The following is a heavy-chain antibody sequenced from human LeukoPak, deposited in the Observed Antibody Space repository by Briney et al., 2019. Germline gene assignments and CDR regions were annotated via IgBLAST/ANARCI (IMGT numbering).Heavy chain of an antibody. Sequence: ASVKVSCKASGYTFTSYGISWVRQDPGQGLEWMGWISAYNGNTNYAQKLQGRVTMTTDTSTSTAYMELRSLRSDDTAVYYCARDYPIAVAGMNFYYYYGMDVWGQGTTVTVSS. J-gene: IGHJ6*02. D-gene: IGHD6-19*01. CDR1: GYTFTSYG. CDR2: ISAYNGNT. V-gene: IGHV1-18*01. CDR3: ARDYPIAVAGMNFYYYYGMDV.